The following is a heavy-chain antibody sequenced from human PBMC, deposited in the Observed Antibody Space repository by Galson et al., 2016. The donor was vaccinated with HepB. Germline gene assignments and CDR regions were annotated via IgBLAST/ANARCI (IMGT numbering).Heavy chain of an antibody. CDR3: VRDHYDSSGYPYNWFDH. CDR2: INAGNGNT. J-gene: IGHJ5*02. Sequence: SVKVSCKASGYTFTNYAMHWVRQAPGQRLEWMGWINAGNGNTKYSQKFQGRVTITRDTSASTAYMELSSLRSEDTAVYYCVRDHYDSSGYPYNWFDHWGQGTLVTVSS. V-gene: IGHV1-3*01. CDR1: GYTFTNYA. D-gene: IGHD3-22*01.